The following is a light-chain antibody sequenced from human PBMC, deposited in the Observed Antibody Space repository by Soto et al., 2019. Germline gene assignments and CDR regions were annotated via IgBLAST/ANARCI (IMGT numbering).Light chain of an antibody. J-gene: IGKJ5*01. CDR2: NAS. CDR1: QNVVNNY. Sequence: EMVLTQSPGTLSLSPWERATLSCRASQNVVNNYLVWYQQKPGQAPRLLIFNASTRAAGIPDRFFGSGSGTDFTLPINSLESEDFAVYYCQQYANSPITFGPGTRLEI. V-gene: IGKV3-20*01. CDR3: QQYANSPIT.